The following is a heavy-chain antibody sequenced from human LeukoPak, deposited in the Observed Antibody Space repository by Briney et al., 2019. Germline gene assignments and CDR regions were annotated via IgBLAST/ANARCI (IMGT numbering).Heavy chain of an antibody. V-gene: IGHV1-2*02. D-gene: IGHD5-24*01. CDR2: INPNSGGT. CDR3: ARAGDGYNFDWFDP. Sequence: GASVKVSCKASGYTFTGYYMHWVRQAPGQGLEWMGWINPNSGGTNYAQKFQGRVTMTRDTSISTAYMELSRLRSDDTAVYYCARAGDGYNFDWFDPWGQGTLVTVSS. J-gene: IGHJ5*02. CDR1: GYTFTGYY.